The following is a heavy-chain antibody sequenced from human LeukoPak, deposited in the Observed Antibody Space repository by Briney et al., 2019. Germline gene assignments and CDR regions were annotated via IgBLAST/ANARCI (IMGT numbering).Heavy chain of an antibody. Sequence: PGGSLRLSCAASGFTFSTYSMNWVRQAPGKGLEWVSSISSDGNYIYYADSVKGRFTISRDNAENSLYLQMNSLRAEDTAVYYCASGRNGWYYSDSWCQGTLVTVSS. CDR2: ISSDGNYI. V-gene: IGHV3-21*01. D-gene: IGHD6-19*01. J-gene: IGHJ4*02. CDR3: ASGRNGWYYSDS. CDR1: GFTFSTYS.